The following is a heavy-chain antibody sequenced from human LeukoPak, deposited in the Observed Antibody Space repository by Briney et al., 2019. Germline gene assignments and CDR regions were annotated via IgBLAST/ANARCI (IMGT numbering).Heavy chain of an antibody. CDR2: INHSGST. J-gene: IGHJ5*02. D-gene: IGHD3-10*01. Sequence: SETLSLTCAVYGGSFSGYYWSWIRQPPGKGLEWIGEINHSGSTNYNPSLKSRVTISVDTSKNQFSLKRSSVTAPDTAVYYCARSTYSYGSDPWGQGTLVTVSS. CDR3: ARSTYSYGSDP. V-gene: IGHV4-34*01. CDR1: GGSFSGYY.